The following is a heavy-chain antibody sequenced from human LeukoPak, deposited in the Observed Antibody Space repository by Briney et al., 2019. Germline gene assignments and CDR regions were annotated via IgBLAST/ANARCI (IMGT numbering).Heavy chain of an antibody. CDR2: ISSSSNYV. CDR3: APGPPYVT. V-gene: IGHV3-21*01. D-gene: IGHD3-16*01. CDR1: GFTFSTYS. Sequence: PGGPLRLSCAASGFTFSTYSMNWVRQAPGKGLEWVSSISSSSNYVYYADSVKGRITISRDNAKNSLYLQMNSLRAEDTAVYYCAPGPPYVTWGQGTLVTVSS. J-gene: IGHJ5*02.